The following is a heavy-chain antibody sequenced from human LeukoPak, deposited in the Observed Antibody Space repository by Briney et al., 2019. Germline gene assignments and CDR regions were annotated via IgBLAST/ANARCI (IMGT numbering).Heavy chain of an antibody. CDR1: AYIFTRYW. V-gene: IGHV5-51*01. CDR3: ARHLSSWAYMDV. D-gene: IGHD3-16*01. J-gene: IGHJ6*03. Sequence: GESLKISCKAAAYIFTRYWSGGVRQLARGSLEWLGIIYTGDSATRYSPSFLGQVTISADKSISTAYLQWSSVTASDSAMYYCARHLSSWAYMDVWGKGTTVTVSS. CDR2: IYTGDSAT.